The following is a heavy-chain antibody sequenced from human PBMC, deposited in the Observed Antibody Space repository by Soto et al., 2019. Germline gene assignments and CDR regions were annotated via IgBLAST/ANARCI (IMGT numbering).Heavy chain of an antibody. D-gene: IGHD2-2*01. CDR1: GYTFTDYY. CDR2: INLNSGGT. V-gene: IGHV1-2*04. Sequence: AASVKVSCKASGYTFTDYYLHWVRQAPGQGLEWMGWINLNSGGTQYAQNFQGWVTMTRDTSITTAYMEVSRLRSDDAAVYYCARDSGGAIVVIPAAYGMDVWGQGTTVTVSS. CDR3: ARDSGGAIVVIPAAYGMDV. J-gene: IGHJ6*02.